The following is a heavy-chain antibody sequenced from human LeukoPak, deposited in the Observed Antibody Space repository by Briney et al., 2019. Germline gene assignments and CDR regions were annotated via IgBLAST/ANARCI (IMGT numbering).Heavy chain of an antibody. V-gene: IGHV3-30*04. D-gene: IGHD5-18*01. Sequence: GGSLRLSCAASGFTFSSYAMHWVRQAPGKGLEWVAVISYDGSNKYYADSVKGRFTISRDNSKNTLYLQMNSLRAEDTAVYYCARYTAMARGFDYWGQGTLATVSS. CDR2: ISYDGSNK. J-gene: IGHJ4*02. CDR3: ARYTAMARGFDY. CDR1: GFTFSSYA.